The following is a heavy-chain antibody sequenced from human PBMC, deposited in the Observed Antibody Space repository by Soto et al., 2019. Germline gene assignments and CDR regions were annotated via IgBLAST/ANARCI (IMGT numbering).Heavy chain of an antibody. CDR1: GGSISSYY. CDR3: ARDHSSGYHY. V-gene: IGHV4-59*12. CDR2: IYYSGST. J-gene: IGHJ4*02. Sequence: SETLSLTCTVSGGSISSYYWSWIRQPPGKGLEWIGYIYYSGSTNYNPSLKSRVTISVDTSKNQFSLKLSSVTAADTAVYYCARDHSSGYHYWGQGTLVTVSS. D-gene: IGHD6-19*01.